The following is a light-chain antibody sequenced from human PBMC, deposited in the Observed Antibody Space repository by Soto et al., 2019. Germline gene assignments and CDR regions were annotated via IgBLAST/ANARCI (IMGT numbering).Light chain of an antibody. CDR1: QSISSW. CDR2: DAS. Sequence: DIQMTQSPSTLSASVGDRVTITCRASQSISSWLAWYQQKPGKAPKLLIYDASSLESGVPSRFSGSVSGTEFTLTISSLQPDDFATYYCQQYNSYSWTFGQGTKLEIK. V-gene: IGKV1-5*01. J-gene: IGKJ2*01. CDR3: QQYNSYSWT.